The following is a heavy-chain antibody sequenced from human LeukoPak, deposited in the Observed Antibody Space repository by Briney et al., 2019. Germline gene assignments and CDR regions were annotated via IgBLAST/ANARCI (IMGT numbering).Heavy chain of an antibody. CDR1: GGSISRYY. Sequence: LQTPSPTCTVSGGSISRYYWSWIRPPARKGLEWIGRVYTSGSTNYNPSLKSRVTISVDKSKNQFSLKLSSVTAADTAVYYCARVWWDADAFDIWGQGTMVTVSS. V-gene: IGHV4-4*07. CDR3: ARVWWDADAFDI. D-gene: IGHD2-8*02. J-gene: IGHJ3*02. CDR2: VYTSGST.